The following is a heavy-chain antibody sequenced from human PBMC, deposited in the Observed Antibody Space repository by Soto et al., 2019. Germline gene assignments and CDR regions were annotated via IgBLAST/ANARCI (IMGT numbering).Heavy chain of an antibody. D-gene: IGHD2-15*01. CDR3: AREYIDLSGIVVVAATDY. Sequence: QVQLVQSGAEVKKPGASVKVSCKASGYTFTSYGISWVRQAPGQGLEWMGWISAYNGNTNYAQKLQGRDTMTTDPSTSTAYMELRSLRSDDTAVYYCAREYIDLSGIVVVAATDYWGQGTLVTVSS. CDR2: ISAYNGNT. CDR1: GYTFTSYG. V-gene: IGHV1-18*01. J-gene: IGHJ4*02.